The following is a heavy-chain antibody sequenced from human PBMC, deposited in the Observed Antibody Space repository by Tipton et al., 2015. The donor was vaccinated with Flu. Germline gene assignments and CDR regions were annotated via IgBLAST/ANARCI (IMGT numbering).Heavy chain of an antibody. J-gene: IGHJ6*02. CDR3: ARGFCRTTSCDSQFYYGLDV. CDR1: EFAFNNYA. V-gene: IGHV3-64*01. Sequence: SLRLSCAASEFAFNNYAMHWVRQAPGKGLEYVSGISSKGSSRYYENSVKGRFSISRDNSKNTLFLQMDRLTSDDTAVYYCARGFCRTTSCDSQFYYGLDVWGQGTMVTVSS. D-gene: IGHD2-2*01. CDR2: ISSKGSSR.